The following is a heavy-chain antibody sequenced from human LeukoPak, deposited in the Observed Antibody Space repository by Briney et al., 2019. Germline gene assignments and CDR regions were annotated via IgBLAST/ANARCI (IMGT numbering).Heavy chain of an antibody. D-gene: IGHD4-17*01. Sequence: SETLSLTCSISGGSINTGSYWWGWIRQTPGKGLEFIGSIFFNGNTFYNPSLKSRVTISVDNFNDQFSLRLTSVAAADTAIHYCARQDDQDHGDPNWFDPWGQGILVTVSS. J-gene: IGHJ5*02. CDR1: GGSINTGSYW. CDR2: IFFNGNT. CDR3: ARQDDQDHGDPNWFDP. V-gene: IGHV4-39*01.